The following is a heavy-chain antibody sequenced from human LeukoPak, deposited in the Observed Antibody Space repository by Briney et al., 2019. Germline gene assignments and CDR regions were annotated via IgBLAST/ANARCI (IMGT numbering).Heavy chain of an antibody. CDR1: GFPFNNYV. J-gene: IGHJ4*02. CDR3: ASRPTGFDWGPFDY. V-gene: IGHV3-30*02. CDR2: FRYDGNHD. Sequence: GGSLRLSCAASGFPFNNYVMHWVRLPPGKGLEWVAFFRYDGNHDYYADSVKGRFTFSRDNSKNTLFLQMNSLRAEDTAVYYCASRPTGFDWGPFDYWGQGTLVTVSS. D-gene: IGHD5-12*01.